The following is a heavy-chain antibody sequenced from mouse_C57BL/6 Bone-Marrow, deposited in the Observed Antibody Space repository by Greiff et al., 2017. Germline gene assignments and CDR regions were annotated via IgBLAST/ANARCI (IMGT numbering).Heavy chain of an antibody. Sequence: VQLKESGGDLVKPGGSLKLSCAASGFTFSSYGMSWVRQTPDKRLEWVATISSGGSYTYYPDSVKGRFTISRDNAKNTLYLQMSSLKSEDTAMYYCARGAVDAMDYWGQGTSVTVSS. D-gene: IGHD1-1*01. CDR3: ARGAVDAMDY. CDR2: ISSGGSYT. V-gene: IGHV5-6*01. CDR1: GFTFSSYG. J-gene: IGHJ4*01.